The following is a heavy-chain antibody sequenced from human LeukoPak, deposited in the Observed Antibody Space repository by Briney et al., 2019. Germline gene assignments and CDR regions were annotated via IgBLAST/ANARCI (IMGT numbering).Heavy chain of an antibody. CDR1: GGSISSGGYS. Sequence: SQTLSLTCAVSGGSISSGGYSWRWLRQPPGRGLEWIGYIYHSGSTYYNPSLESRVTISVNSSTYLFSLKLSSMTAADTAVYYCARGWGCTKGVCHKNFDYWGQGTLVTVSS. CDR3: ARGWGCTKGVCHKNFDY. D-gene: IGHD2-8*01. CDR2: IYHSGST. V-gene: IGHV4-30-2*01. J-gene: IGHJ4*02.